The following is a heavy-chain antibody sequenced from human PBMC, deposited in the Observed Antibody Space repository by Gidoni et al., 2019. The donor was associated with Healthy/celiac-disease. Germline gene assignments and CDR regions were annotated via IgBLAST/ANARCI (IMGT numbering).Heavy chain of an antibody. D-gene: IGHD2-2*01. J-gene: IGHJ6*03. CDR3: ARESVVPAAIPYYYYYYYMDV. V-gene: IGHV4-31*03. CDR2: IYYSGST. Sequence: QVQLQESGPGLVKPSQTLSLTCTVSGGSISSVGYYWSWIRQHPGKGLEWIGYIYYSGSTYYNPSLKGRVTISVDTSKNQFSLKLSSVTAADTAVYYCARESVVPAAIPYYYYYYYMDVWGKGTTVTVSS. CDR1: GGSISSVGYY.